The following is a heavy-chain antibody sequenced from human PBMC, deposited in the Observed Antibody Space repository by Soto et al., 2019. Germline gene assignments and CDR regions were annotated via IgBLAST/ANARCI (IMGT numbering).Heavy chain of an antibody. CDR2: ISPYNGNT. V-gene: IGHV1-18*01. CDR3: AREERTTYFYDSSQEYYFDY. Sequence: QVQLVQSGAEMKKPGASVKVSCKASGYTFTNYGISWVRQAPGQGLEWMGWISPYNGNTNYAQKLQGRVTMTTDTSTGTAYMELRSLRSDDTAVYYCAREERTTYFYDSSQEYYFDYWGQGTLVTVSS. J-gene: IGHJ4*02. CDR1: GYTFTNYG. D-gene: IGHD3-22*01.